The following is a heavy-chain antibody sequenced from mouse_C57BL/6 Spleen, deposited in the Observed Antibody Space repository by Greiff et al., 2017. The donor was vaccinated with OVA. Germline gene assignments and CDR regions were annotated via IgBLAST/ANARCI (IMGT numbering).Heavy chain of an antibody. CDR2: INPNNGGT. CDR3: ATPGSLYYYAMDY. V-gene: IGHV1-26*01. CDR1: GYTFTDYY. D-gene: IGHD6-2*01. J-gene: IGHJ4*01. Sequence: EVQLQQSGPELVKPGASVKISCKASGYTFTDYYMNWVKQSHGKSLEWIGDINPNNGGTSYNQKFKGKATLTVDKSSSTAYMELRSLTSEDSAVYYCATPGSLYYYAMDYWGQGTSVTVSS.